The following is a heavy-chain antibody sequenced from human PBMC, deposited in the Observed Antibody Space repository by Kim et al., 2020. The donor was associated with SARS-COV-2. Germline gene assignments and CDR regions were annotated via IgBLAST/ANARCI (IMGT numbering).Heavy chain of an antibody. J-gene: IGHJ5*02. CDR2: IWYDGSNK. Sequence: GGSLRLSCAASGFTFSSYGMHWVRQAPGKGLEWVAVIWYDGSNKYYADSVKGRFTISRDNSKNTLYLQMNSLRAEDTAVYYCAKAPRHANWFDPWGQGTLVTVSS. V-gene: IGHV3-33*06. CDR1: GFTFSSYG. CDR3: AKAPRHANWFDP.